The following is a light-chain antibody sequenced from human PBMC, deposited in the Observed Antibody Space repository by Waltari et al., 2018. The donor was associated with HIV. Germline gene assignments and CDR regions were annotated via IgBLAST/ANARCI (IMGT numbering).Light chain of an antibody. J-gene: IGLJ2*01. CDR1: SSNIGAGHN. CDR2: GDN. V-gene: IGLV1-40*01. CDR3: SSYTWNYII. Sequence: QSVLTQPPSVSGAPGQRVTLSFTGSSSNIGAGHNVHCYQQLPGTAPKLLVYGDNNRPSGVPDRFSGSKSGTSASLTISGLQAEDEADYYCSSYTWNYIIFGGGTKLTVL.